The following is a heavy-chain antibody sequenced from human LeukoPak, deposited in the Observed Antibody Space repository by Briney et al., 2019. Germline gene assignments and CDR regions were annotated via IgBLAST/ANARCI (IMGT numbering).Heavy chain of an antibody. J-gene: IGHJ5*02. D-gene: IGHD1/OR15-1a*01. CDR2: IYPGDSDS. V-gene: IGHV5-51*01. CDR1: GYSFTSYW. Sequence: GESLKVSCKGSGYSFTSYWIGWVRQMPGKGLEWMGIIYPGDSDSRYSPSFQGQVTISADKSISTAYLQWSSLKASDTAMYYCATYRNNEGCGTWGQGTLVTVSS. CDR3: ATYRNNEGCGT.